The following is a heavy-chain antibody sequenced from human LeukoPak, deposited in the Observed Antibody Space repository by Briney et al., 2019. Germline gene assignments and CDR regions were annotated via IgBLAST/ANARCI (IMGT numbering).Heavy chain of an antibody. CDR1: GYTFTSYG. CDR3: ARVQYYDFEKAFWSSPGAFDI. Sequence: ASVKVSCKASGYTFTSYGISWVRQAPGQGLEWMGWISAYNGNTNYAQKLQGRVTMTTDTSTSTAYMELRSLRSDDTAVYYCARVQYYDFEKAFWSSPGAFDIWGQGTMVTVSS. CDR2: ISAYNGNT. V-gene: IGHV1-18*01. J-gene: IGHJ3*02. D-gene: IGHD3-3*01.